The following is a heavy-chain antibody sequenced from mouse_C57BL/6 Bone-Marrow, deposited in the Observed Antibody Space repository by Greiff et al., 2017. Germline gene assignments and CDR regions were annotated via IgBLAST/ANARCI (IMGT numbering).Heavy chain of an antibody. CDR2: MHPNGGSP. J-gene: IGHJ4*01. D-gene: IGHD2-4*01. CDR3: ARSYDYDDYTMDY. Sequence: QVQLQQSGAELVKPGASVKLSCKASGYTFTNYWMHWVKQRPGQGLEWIGMMHPNGGSPDYNEKFKSEATLSVDKSSRTAYLESISLTSEDSAVYYCARSYDYDDYTMDYWGQGTSVTVSS. CDR1: GYTFTNYW. V-gene: IGHV1-64*01.